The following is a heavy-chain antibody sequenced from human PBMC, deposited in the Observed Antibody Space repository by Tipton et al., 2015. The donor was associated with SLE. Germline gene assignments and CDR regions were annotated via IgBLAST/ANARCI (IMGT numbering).Heavy chain of an antibody. J-gene: IGHJ3*02. V-gene: IGHV3-30*02. Sequence: SLRLSCAASGFTFSSYGMHWVRQAPGKGLEWVAFIRYDGSNKYYADSVKGRFTISRDNSKNTLYLQMNSLRAEDTAVYYCAKRGPAVIDDAFDIWGQGTMVTVSS. CDR2: IRYDGSNK. CDR3: AKRGPAVIDDAFDI. CDR1: GFTFSSYG. D-gene: IGHD2-21*01.